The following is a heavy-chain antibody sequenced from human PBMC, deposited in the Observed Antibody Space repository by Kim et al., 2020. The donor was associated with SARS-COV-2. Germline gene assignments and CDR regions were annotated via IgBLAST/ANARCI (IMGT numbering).Heavy chain of an antibody. V-gene: IGHV4-30-4*01. J-gene: IGHJ3*02. Sequence: SETLSLTCTVSGGSISSGDYYWSWIRQPPGKGLEWIGYIYYSGSTYYNPSLKSRVTISVDTSKNQFSLKLSSVTAADTAVYYCALSTITIFGVGGAFDIWGQGTMVTVSS. CDR2: IYYSGST. CDR3: ALSTITIFGVGGAFDI. D-gene: IGHD3-3*01. CDR1: GGSISSGDYY.